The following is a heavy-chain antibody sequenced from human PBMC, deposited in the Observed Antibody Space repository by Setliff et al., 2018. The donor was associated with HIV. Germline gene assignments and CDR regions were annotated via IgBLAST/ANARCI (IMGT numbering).Heavy chain of an antibody. J-gene: IGHJ6*03. CDR1: GFTFRSHW. V-gene: IGHV3-48*01. D-gene: IGHD2-2*02. Sequence: PGGSLRLSCAASGFTFRSHWMNWVRQAPGKGLEWVSYISSSSSTIYYADSVKGRFTISRDNAKNSLYLQMNSLRAEDTAVYYCARVSIVVVPAAISYYYYMDVWGKGTTVTAP. CDR3: ARVSIVVVPAAISYYYYMDV. CDR2: ISSSSSTI.